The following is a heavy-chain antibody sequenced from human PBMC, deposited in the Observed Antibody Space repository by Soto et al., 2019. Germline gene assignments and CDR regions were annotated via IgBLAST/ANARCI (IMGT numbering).Heavy chain of an antibody. CDR2: MNPNSGNT. V-gene: IGHV1-8*01. D-gene: IGHD2-8*01. CDR3: ARCTDYYAMDV. CDR1: GYTFTSYD. J-gene: IGHJ6*02. Sequence: QVQLVQSGAEVKKPGASVKVSCKASGYTFTSYDINWVRQATGQGLEWMGWMNPNSGNTGYAQKFQGRVTMNTSISTAYMELSSLRSEDTAVYYCARCTDYYAMDVWGQGTTVTVSS.